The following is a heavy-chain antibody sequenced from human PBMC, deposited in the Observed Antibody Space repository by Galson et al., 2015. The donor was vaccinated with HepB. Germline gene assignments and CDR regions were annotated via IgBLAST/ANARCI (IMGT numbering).Heavy chain of an antibody. CDR2: ISSSSYT. J-gene: IGHJ4*02. Sequence: SLRLSCAASGFTFSSYSMNWVRQAPGKGLEWVSYISSSSYTNYADSVKGRFTISRDNAKNSLYLQMNSLRAEDTAVYYCARDPGRYSGYDHPFDYWGQGTLVTVSS. V-gene: IGHV3-21*05. CDR3: ARDPGRYSGYDHPFDY. CDR1: GFTFSSYS. D-gene: IGHD5-12*01.